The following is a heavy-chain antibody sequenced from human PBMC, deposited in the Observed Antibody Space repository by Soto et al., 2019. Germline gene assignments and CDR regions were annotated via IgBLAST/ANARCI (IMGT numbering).Heavy chain of an antibody. V-gene: IGHV4-30-4*01. CDR2: IYYSGST. CDR1: GGSISSGDYY. J-gene: IGHJ6*02. CDR3: ARESGTSGYPGVYYYGMDV. D-gene: IGHD3-22*01. Sequence: QVQLQESGPGLVKPSQTLSLTCTVSGGSISSGDYYWSWIRQPPGKGLEWIGYIYYSGSTYYNPSLKSRVNISVDTSKNQFSLKLSSVTAADTAVYYCARESGTSGYPGVYYYGMDVWGQGTTVTVSS.